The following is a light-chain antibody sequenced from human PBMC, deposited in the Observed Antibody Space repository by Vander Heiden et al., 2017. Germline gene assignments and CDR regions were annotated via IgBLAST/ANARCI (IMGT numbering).Light chain of an antibody. CDR3: QQYNSYSRT. CDR2: KAS. CDR1: QTISSW. J-gene: IGKJ2*01. Sequence: DIQMIPPPFILSASVGDRVTITCWASQTISSWLAWYQQKPGKAPKLLIYKASSLESGVPSRFSGSGSGTEFTLTISSLQPDDFATYYCQQYNSYSRTFGQGTKLEIK. V-gene: IGKV1-5*03.